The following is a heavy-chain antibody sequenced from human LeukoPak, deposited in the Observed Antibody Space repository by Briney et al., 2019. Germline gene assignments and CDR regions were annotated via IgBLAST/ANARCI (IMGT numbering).Heavy chain of an antibody. Sequence: GGSLRLSCAASGFTFSDYYMSWIRQAPGKGLEWVGRIKSKTDGGTTDYAAPVKGRFTISRDDSKNTLYLQMNSLKTEDTAVYYCTTVNGDCDFDYWGQGTLVTVSS. CDR1: GFTFSDYY. D-gene: IGHD2-21*02. CDR2: IKSKTDGGTT. CDR3: TTVNGDCDFDY. V-gene: IGHV3-15*01. J-gene: IGHJ4*02.